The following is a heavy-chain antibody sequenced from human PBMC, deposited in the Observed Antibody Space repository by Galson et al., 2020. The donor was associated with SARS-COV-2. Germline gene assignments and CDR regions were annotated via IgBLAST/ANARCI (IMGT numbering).Heavy chain of an antibody. J-gene: IGHJ6*02. CDR2: IYYSGST. CDR3: ARAFEADGMDV. Sequence: SETLSLTCTVSGGSITSSGYYWSLIRPPPGKGLEWIGYIYYSGSTYYNPSLKSRVTISVDTSKNQFPLKLSSVTAADTAVYYCARAFEADGMDVWGQGTTVTVSS. V-gene: IGHV4-31*03. CDR1: GGSITSSGYY.